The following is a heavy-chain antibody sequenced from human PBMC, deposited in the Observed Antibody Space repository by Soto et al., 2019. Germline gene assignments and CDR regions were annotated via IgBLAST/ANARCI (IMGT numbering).Heavy chain of an antibody. J-gene: IGHJ4*02. D-gene: IGHD3-10*01. V-gene: IGHV3-30*18. CDR3: AKQLLTYLNGYCFDN. Sequence: PWGSLRLSCLASGFTFSPYAMHWFRQAPGKGLEWVAVISHDGSKRYYADPVKGRFTISRDNSKDTVFLQLNSLRAEDTGVYYCAKQLLTYLNGYCFDNWGPGTLVTVSS. CDR1: GFTFSPYA. CDR2: ISHDGSKR.